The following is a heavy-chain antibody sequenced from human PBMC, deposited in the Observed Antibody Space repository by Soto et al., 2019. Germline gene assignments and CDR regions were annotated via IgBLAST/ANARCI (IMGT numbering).Heavy chain of an antibody. J-gene: IGHJ4*02. Sequence: GGSLRLSCAASGFTFSSYGMHWVRQAPGKGLEWVAVISYDGSNKYYADSVKGRFTISRDNSKNTLYLQMNSLRAEDTAVYYCARFRRDIAVADRTNFYDWGKGTLVTVSS. D-gene: IGHD6-19*01. V-gene: IGHV3-30*03. CDR3: ARFRRDIAVADRTNFYD. CDR1: GFTFSSYG. CDR2: ISYDGSNK.